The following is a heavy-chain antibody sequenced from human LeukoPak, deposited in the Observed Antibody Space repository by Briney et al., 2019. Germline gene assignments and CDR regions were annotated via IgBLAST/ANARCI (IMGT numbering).Heavy chain of an antibody. Sequence: ASVKVSCKASGYTFTGYYMHWVRQAPGQGLEWMGWINPNSGGTNYAQKFQGRVTMTRDMSISTAYMELSRLRSDDTAVYYCARVGFDLTGPHDAFDIWGQGTMVTVSS. J-gene: IGHJ3*02. CDR2: INPNSGGT. D-gene: IGHD3-9*01. CDR1: GYTFTGYY. CDR3: ARVGFDLTGPHDAFDI. V-gene: IGHV1-2*02.